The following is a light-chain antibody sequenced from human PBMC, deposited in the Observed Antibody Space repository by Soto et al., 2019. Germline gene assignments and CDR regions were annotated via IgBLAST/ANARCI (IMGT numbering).Light chain of an antibody. V-gene: IGKV1-5*03. CDR2: ATS. J-gene: IGKJ1*01. CDR3: QQYNTWWT. CDR1: QSIGGW. Sequence: DIQMTQSPSTLSASVGDRVTITCRASQSIGGWLAWYQQKAGKAPKVLIYATSTLQSGVPSRFSGSGSGTQFTLTISRLQPDDSATYYCQQYNTWWTFGQGTKVEVK.